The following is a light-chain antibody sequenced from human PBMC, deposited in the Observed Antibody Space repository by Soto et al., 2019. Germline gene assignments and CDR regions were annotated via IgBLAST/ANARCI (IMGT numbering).Light chain of an antibody. J-gene: IGLJ1*01. CDR1: RSDVGGYNY. Sequence: HSVLTQPRSVSASPGQSVTISCTGTRSDVGGYNYVSWYQHHPGKAPKLMIYGVSERPSGVPDRFSGSKSGNTASLTISGLQAEDEADYYCCSYAGTPYVFGTGTKVTVL. V-gene: IGLV2-11*01. CDR2: GVS. CDR3: CSYAGTPYV.